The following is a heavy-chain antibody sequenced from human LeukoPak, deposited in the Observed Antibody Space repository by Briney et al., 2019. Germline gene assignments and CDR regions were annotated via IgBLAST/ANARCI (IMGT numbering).Heavy chain of an antibody. D-gene: IGHD3-22*01. CDR2: IYYSGST. V-gene: IGHV4-59*08. Sequence: SETLSLTCTVSGGSISSYYWSWIRQPPGEGLEWIGYIYYSGSTKYNPSLKSRVTISVDTSKNQFSLKLSSVTAADTAVYYCARRSTNYYDSSGYYPWGQGTLVTVSS. CDR1: GGSISSYY. CDR3: ARRSTNYYDSSGYYP. J-gene: IGHJ5*02.